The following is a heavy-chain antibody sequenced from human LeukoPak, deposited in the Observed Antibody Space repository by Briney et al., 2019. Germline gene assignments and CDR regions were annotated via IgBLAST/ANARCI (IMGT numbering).Heavy chain of an antibody. J-gene: IGHJ4*02. Sequence: ASVKVSCKASGYTFTGYYMHWVRQAPGQGLEWMGWISAYNGNTNYAQKLQGRVTMTTDTSTNTAYMQLSSLRADDTAVYYCGRGSVCWLHTARGGTLYYFEYWGQGTLVSVSS. CDR2: ISAYNGNT. V-gene: IGHV1-18*04. CDR1: GYTFTGYY. CDR3: GRGSVCWLHTARGGTLYYFEY. D-gene: IGHD3-10*02.